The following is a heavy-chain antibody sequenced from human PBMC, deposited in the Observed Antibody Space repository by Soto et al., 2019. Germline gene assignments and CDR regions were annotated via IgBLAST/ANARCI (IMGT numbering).Heavy chain of an antibody. J-gene: IGHJ4*02. CDR1: GFTFSNAW. CDR3: ATAPLNSSGCYGDY. Sequence: GGSLRRSCAASGFTFSNAWMSWVRQAPGKGLEWVGRIKSKTDGGTTDYAAPVKGRFTISRDDSKNTLYLQMNSLKTEDTAMYYCATAPLNSSGCYGDYLGQGTLVTVSS. CDR2: IKSKTDGGTT. D-gene: IGHD6-19*01. V-gene: IGHV3-15*01.